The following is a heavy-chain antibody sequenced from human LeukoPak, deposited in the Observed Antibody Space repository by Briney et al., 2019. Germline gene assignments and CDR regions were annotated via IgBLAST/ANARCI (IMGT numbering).Heavy chain of an antibody. D-gene: IGHD5-18*01. V-gene: IGHV4-61*01. CDR3: ATLGYSSGTGADY. CDR2: IYYSGST. J-gene: IGHJ4*02. Sequence: SETLSLTCIVSGYSISSGYYWSWIRQPPGKGLEWIGYIYYSGSTNYNPSLKSRVTISVDTSKNQFSLKLSSVTAADTAVYYCATLGYSSGTGADYWGQGTLVTVSS. CDR1: GYSISSGYY.